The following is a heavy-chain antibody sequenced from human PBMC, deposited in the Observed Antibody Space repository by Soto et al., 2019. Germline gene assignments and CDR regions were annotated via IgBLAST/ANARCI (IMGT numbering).Heavy chain of an antibody. V-gene: IGHV4-59*01. CDR2: IYYSGST. D-gene: IGHD1-26*01. CDR1: GGSISSYY. Sequence: SETLSLTCTVSGGSISSYYWSWIRQPPGKGLEWIGYIYYSGSTNYNPSLKTRVTISVDTSKNQFSLKLTSVTPADTAIYYCARAKRSTSRLDPWGQGTLVTASP. J-gene: IGHJ5*02. CDR3: ARAKRSTSRLDP.